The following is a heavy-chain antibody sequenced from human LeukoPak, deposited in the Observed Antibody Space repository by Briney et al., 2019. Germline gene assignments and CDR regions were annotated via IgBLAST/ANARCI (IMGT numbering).Heavy chain of an antibody. D-gene: IGHD5-18*01. J-gene: IGHJ4*02. CDR2: IYYSGHT. V-gene: IGHV4-59*01. CDR1: GDSMSSYY. CDR3: ARDRRDTSMVWDY. Sequence: SETLSLTCTVSGDSMSSYYWSWIRQPPRKGLEWIGYIYYSGHTNYNPSLKSRVTISVDTSKNQFSLKMRSVTAADTAVYYCARDRRDTSMVWDYWGRGTLVTVSS.